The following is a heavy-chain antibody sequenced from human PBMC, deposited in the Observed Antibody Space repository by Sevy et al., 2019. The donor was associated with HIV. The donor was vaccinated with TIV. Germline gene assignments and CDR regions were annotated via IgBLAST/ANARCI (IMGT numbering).Heavy chain of an antibody. D-gene: IGHD3-10*01. V-gene: IGHV7-4-1*02. CDR3: ARGAYYGSGYNWFDP. J-gene: IGHJ5*02. CDR1: GYTFTRYT. Sequence: ASVKVSCKTSGYTFTRYTMNWVRQAPGQGLEWMGWMNTDTGNPTYAQGFTGRFVFSFDTSVNTAYLQISSLRAEDTAIYYCARGAYYGSGYNWFDPWGQGTLVTVSS. CDR2: MNTDTGNP.